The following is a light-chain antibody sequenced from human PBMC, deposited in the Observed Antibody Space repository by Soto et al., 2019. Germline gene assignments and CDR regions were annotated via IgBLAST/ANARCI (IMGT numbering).Light chain of an antibody. CDR1: QVIRTS. Sequence: IQLTESSCCLSPYIGESVTSTCRASQVIRTSLAWYQVKPGKAPKLLISAASTLESGVPSRFSATVSGTEFSLTITSLQPEDFATYYCQQFFNTPSTFGQGTRLEIK. J-gene: IGKJ5*01. V-gene: IGKV1-9*01. CDR2: AAS. CDR3: QQFFNTPST.